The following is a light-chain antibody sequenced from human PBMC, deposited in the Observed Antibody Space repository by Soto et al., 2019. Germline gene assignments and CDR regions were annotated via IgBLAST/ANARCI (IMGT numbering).Light chain of an antibody. J-gene: IGLJ2*01. V-gene: IGLV1-47*01. Sequence: QSVLTQPPSASGTPGQTVTISCSGSSSNIGSNYVYWYQQLPGTAPKLLIYRNNQRPSGVPDRFSGSKSGTSASLAISGLRSEDEADYYCAAWDDSLSGHVVFGGGTKVTVL. CDR3: AAWDDSLSGHVV. CDR1: SSNIGSNY. CDR2: RNN.